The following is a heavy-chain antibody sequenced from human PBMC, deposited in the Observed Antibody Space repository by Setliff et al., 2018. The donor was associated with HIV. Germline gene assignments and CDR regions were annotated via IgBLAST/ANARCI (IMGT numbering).Heavy chain of an antibody. V-gene: IGHV1-69*05. D-gene: IGHD1-26*01. CDR1: AGSFSIFA. CDR2: MMTIFSTT. J-gene: IGHJ3*01. CDR3: ATEGAGGSYQRASALDV. Sequence: SVKVSCKSSAGSFSIFAINWVRQAPGQGLEWMGGMMTIFSTTNYARKFQGRVTITTDESTGTAYMELSNMRSEDTAVYYCATEGAGGSYQRASALDVWGQGTMVTVSS.